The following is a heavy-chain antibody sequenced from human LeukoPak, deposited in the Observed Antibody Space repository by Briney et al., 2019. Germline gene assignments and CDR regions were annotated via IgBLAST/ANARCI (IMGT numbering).Heavy chain of an antibody. V-gene: IGHV3-7*01. CDR1: GFTFSRDW. CDR3: ARDGTGFDY. CDR2: VKQDGVDT. D-gene: IGHD2-8*02. J-gene: IGHJ4*02. Sequence: GGSLRLSCVASGFTFSRDWMSWVRQAPGKGLEWVAGVKQDGVDTQYVDSVKGRFTISRDNAKNSVYLQMNSLRVEDTAVYYCARDGTGFDYWGQGTLVTVSP.